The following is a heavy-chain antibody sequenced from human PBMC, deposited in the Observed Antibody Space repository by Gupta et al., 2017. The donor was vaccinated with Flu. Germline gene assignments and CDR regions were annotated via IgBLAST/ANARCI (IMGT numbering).Heavy chain of an antibody. CDR2: GGTI. Sequence: GGTIYYADSVKGRFTVSRDNAKNSLYLQMNSLRAEDTAVYYCARGGESWFDPWGQGTLVTVSS. D-gene: IGHD3-10*01. V-gene: IGHV3-11*01. CDR3: ARGGESWFDP. J-gene: IGHJ5*02.